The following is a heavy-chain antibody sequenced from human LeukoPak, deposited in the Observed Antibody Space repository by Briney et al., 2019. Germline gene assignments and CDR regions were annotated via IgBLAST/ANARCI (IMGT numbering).Heavy chain of an antibody. D-gene: IGHD3-22*01. CDR3: AKRPSYYYDSSGYLIDY. J-gene: IGHJ4*02. CDR2: ISGSGGST. CDR1: GFTFSSYA. V-gene: IGHV3-23*01. Sequence: GGSLRLSCTASGFTFSSYAMSWVRQAPGKGLEWVSAISGSGGSTYYADSVKGRFTISRNNSKNTLYLQMNSLRAEDTAVYYCAKRPSYYYDSSGYLIDYWGQGTLVTVSS.